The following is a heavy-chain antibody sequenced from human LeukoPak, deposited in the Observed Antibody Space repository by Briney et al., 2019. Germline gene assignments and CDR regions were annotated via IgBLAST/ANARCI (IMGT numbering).Heavy chain of an antibody. Sequence: GGSLRLSCAASGFTFSSYSMNWVRQAPGKGLECVSVIYSRGGTYYADSVQGRFTISRDASKNTLFLQMNSLRADDTAVYYCARKTDSSGSGDYWGQGTLVTVSS. CDR2: IYSRGGT. D-gene: IGHD3-22*01. CDR3: ARKTDSSGSGDY. J-gene: IGHJ4*02. V-gene: IGHV3-53*01. CDR1: GFTFSSYS.